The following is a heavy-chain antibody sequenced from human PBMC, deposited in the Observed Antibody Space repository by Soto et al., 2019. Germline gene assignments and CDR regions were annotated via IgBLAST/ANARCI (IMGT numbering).Heavy chain of an antibody. CDR3: AREATGRRGYYYGMDV. D-gene: IGHD5-12*01. Sequence: GASVKVSCKASGGTFSSYAISWVRQAPGQGLEWMGGIIPIFGTANYAQKFQGRVTITADESTSTAYMELSSLRSEDTAVYYCAREATGRRGYYYGMDVWGQGTTVTVSS. CDR2: IIPIFGTA. CDR1: GGTFSSYA. J-gene: IGHJ6*02. V-gene: IGHV1-69*13.